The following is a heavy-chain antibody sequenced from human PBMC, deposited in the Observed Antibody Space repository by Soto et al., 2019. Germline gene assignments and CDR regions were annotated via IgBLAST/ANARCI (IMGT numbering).Heavy chain of an antibody. J-gene: IGHJ4*02. V-gene: IGHV1-18*01. CDR2: ISAHNGNT. D-gene: IGHD1-1*01. CDR3: ARGRYGDY. CDR1: GYAFTTDG. Sequence: QVHLVQSGAEVKKPGASVKVSCKGSGYAFTTDGITWVRQAPGRGLEWMGWISAHNGNTNYAQKLQGRVTVTRDTSTSTAYMELRSLRSDDTAVYYCARGRYGDYWGQGALVTVSS.